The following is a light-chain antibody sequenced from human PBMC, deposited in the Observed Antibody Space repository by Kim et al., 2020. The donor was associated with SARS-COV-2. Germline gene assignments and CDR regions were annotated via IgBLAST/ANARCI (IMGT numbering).Light chain of an antibody. CDR2: QDS. Sequence: SYELTQPPSVSVSPGQTASITCSGDKLGDKYACWYQQKPGQSPVLVIYQDSKLPSGIPERFSGSNSGNTATLTISGTQAMDEADYYCQAWDSSTEVFGTG. CDR3: QAWDSSTEV. J-gene: IGLJ1*01. CDR1: KLGDKY. V-gene: IGLV3-1*01.